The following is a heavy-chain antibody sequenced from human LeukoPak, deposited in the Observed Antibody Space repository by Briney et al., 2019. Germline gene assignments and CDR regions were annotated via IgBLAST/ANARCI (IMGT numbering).Heavy chain of an antibody. CDR1: GYTFTSYG. V-gene: IGHV1-18*01. CDR3: ARDWGLRYFDPNDAFDI. J-gene: IGHJ3*02. CDR2: ISAYNGNT. Sequence: GASVKVSCKASGYTFTSYGISWVRQAPGLGLEWMGWISAYNGNTNYAQKLQGRVTMTTDTSTSTAYMELRSLRSDDTAVYYCARDWGLRYFDPNDAFDIWGQGTMVTVSS. D-gene: IGHD3-9*01.